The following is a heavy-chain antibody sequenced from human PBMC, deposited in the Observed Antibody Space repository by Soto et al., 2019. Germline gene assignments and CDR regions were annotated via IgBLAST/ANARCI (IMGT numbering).Heavy chain of an antibody. D-gene: IGHD1-20*01. CDR2: IYYSGIT. CDR3: ARYKSNYYYGMDV. CDR1: GGSISSYY. Sequence: SETLSLTCTVSGGSISSYYWSWIRQPPGKGLEWIGYIYYSGITNYNPSLKCRVTISVDTSKNQFSLKLSSLTAADTAVYYCARYKSNYYYGMDVWGQGTTVT. J-gene: IGHJ6*02. V-gene: IGHV4-59*01.